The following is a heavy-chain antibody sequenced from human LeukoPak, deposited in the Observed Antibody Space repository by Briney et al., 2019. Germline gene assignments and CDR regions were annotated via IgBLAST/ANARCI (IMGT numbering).Heavy chain of an antibody. V-gene: IGHV4-31*03. CDR3: ARAPSVDWYYFQL. D-gene: IGHD3-9*01. J-gene: IGHJ1*01. CDR1: GGSISSGANY. CDR2: LYSSGHT. Sequence: PSETLSLTCTVSGGSISSGANYWSWIRQRPGRGLEWIGYLYSSGHTYYNPSLKSRAFLSVDTAKSQLFLKLTSVTAAETAVCYCARAPSVDWYYFQLWGQGTLVTVSS.